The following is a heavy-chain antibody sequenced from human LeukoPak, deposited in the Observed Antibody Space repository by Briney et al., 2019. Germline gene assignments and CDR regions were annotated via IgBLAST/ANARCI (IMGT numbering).Heavy chain of an antibody. V-gene: IGHV3-23*01. CDR1: GFTFSSYA. CDR2: ISGSGGST. J-gene: IGHJ4*02. Sequence: GGSLRLSCAASGFTFSSYAMSWVRQAPGKGLEWVSAISGSGGSTYYADSVKGRFTISRDNSENTLYLQMNSLRAEDTAVYYCAKDIVVVPAAGRAEDYWGQGTLVTVSS. CDR3: AKDIVVVPAAGRAEDY. D-gene: IGHD2-2*01.